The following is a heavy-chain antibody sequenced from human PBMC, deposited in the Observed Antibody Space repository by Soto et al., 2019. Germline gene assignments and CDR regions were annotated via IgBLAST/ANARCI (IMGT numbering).Heavy chain of an antibody. CDR1: GYTFTSYG. CDR2: ISAYNGNT. D-gene: IGHD4-17*01. V-gene: IGHV1-18*01. J-gene: IGHJ6*03. Sequence: GASVKVSCKASGYTFTSYGTSWVRQAPGQGLEWMGWISAYNGNTNYAQKLQGRVTMTTDTSTSTAYMELRSLRSDDTAVYYCAREPPYLYGDYPRYYYYYMDVWGKGTTVTVSS. CDR3: AREPPYLYGDYPRYYYYYMDV.